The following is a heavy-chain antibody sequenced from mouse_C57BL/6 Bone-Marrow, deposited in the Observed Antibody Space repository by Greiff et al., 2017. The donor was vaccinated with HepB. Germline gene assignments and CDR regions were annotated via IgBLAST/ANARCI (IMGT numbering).Heavy chain of an antibody. Sequence: EVQLQQSGAELVRPGASVKLSCTASGFNFKDDYMHWVKQRPEQGLEWIGWIDPENGDTEYASKFQGKATITADTSSNTAYLQLRSLTSEDTAVYYCTTRLLYYAMDYWGQGTSVTVSS. V-gene: IGHV14-4*01. D-gene: IGHD1-1*01. CDR2: IDPENGDT. J-gene: IGHJ4*01. CDR3: TTRLLYYAMDY. CDR1: GFNFKDDY.